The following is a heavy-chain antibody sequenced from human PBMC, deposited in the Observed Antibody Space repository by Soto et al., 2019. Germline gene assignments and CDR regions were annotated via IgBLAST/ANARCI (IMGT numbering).Heavy chain of an antibody. V-gene: IGHV3-21*01. D-gene: IGHD2-21*01. J-gene: IGHJ6*02. CDR3: AREAYCGGDCYGMDV. CDR1: GFTFSSYS. CDR2: ISSSSSCI. Sequence: GGSLRLSCAASGFTFSSYSMNWVRQAPGKGLEWVSSISSSSSCIYYADSVKGRFTISRDNAKNSLYLQMNSLRAEDTAVYYCAREAYCGGDCYGMDVWGQGTTVTVSS.